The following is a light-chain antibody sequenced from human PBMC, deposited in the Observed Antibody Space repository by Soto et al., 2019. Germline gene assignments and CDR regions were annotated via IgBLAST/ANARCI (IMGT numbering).Light chain of an antibody. J-gene: IGLJ3*02. V-gene: IGLV2-14*01. CDR1: SSGIGTYNY. CDR2: EVN. Sequence: QSALTQPASVSGSPGQSITISCSETSSGIGTYNYVSWYQHHPGKVPKLIIYEVNNRPSGVSTRFSGSKSGKTASLTMSGLQAEDEADYYCCSFTTTSTWLFGGGTKVTVL. CDR3: CSFTTTSTWL.